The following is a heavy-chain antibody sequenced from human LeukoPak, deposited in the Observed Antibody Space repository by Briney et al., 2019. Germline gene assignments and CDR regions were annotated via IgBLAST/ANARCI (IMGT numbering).Heavy chain of an antibody. J-gene: IGHJ4*02. Sequence: GRSLRLSCAASGFTFSTYGMHWVRQAPGKGLEWVAVISYDGSNKYYADSVKGRFTVSRDNSKNTLYLQMNSLRAEDTAVYYCANREYHLPALYWGQGTLVTVSS. CDR1: GFTFSTYG. CDR3: ANREYHLPALY. CDR2: ISYDGSNK. D-gene: IGHD2-2*01. V-gene: IGHV3-30*18.